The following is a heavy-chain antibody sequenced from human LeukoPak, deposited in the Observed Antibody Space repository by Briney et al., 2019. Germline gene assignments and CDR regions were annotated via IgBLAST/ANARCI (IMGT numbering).Heavy chain of an antibody. V-gene: IGHV3-23*01. CDR3: AKWFSRGYSSSWYTN. CDR2: IRGNAGTT. CDR1: GFTFSSYS. D-gene: IGHD6-13*01. Sequence: GGSLRLSCAASGFTFSSYSVNWVRQAPGKGLEWVSAIRGNAGTTYYADSVKGRFTIFRDNSKNMLYLQMNSLRAEDTAVYYCAKWFSRGYSSSWYTNWGQGTLVTVSS. J-gene: IGHJ4*02.